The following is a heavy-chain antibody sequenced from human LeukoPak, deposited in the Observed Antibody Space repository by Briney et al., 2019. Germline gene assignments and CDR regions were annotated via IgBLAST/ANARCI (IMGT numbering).Heavy chain of an antibody. CDR3: AKFHYFDSSGYYYYFDY. Sequence: PGGSLRLSCAASAFSLNAYNMNWVRQAPGKGLEWVSVISDSGGSTYYADSVKGRFTIYRDNSKNTLYLQMNSLRAEDTAVYYCAKFHYFDSSGYYYYFDYWGQGTLVTVSS. CDR2: ISDSGGST. D-gene: IGHD3-22*01. J-gene: IGHJ4*02. CDR1: AFSLNAYN. V-gene: IGHV3-23*01.